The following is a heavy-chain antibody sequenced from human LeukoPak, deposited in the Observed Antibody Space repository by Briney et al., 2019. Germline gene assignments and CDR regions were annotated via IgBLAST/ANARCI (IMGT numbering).Heavy chain of an antibody. CDR2: IYHSGST. V-gene: IGHV4-38-2*02. D-gene: IGHD3-22*01. CDR1: GYSISRGYY. Sequence: PSETLSLTCTVSGYSISRGYYWGWIRQPPGKGLEWIGNIYHSGSTYYNPSLKSRVTISVDTSKNQFPLKLSSVTAADTAVYYCARDRGDYYDSSGAFDYWGQGTLVTVSS. J-gene: IGHJ4*02. CDR3: ARDRGDYYDSSGAFDY.